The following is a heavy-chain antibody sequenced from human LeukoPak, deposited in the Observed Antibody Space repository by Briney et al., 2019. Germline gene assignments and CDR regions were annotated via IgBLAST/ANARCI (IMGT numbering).Heavy chain of an antibody. CDR2: IYYSGST. J-gene: IGHJ4*02. V-gene: IGHV4-39*01. D-gene: IGHD6-13*01. CDR3: ASLTLGRGAAVYN. CDR1: GGSISSSSYY. Sequence: PSETLSLTCTVSGGSISSSSYYWGWIRQPPGKELEWIGSIYYSGSTYYNPSLKSRVTISVDTSKNQFSLKLSSVTAADTAVYYCASLTLGRGAAVYNWGQGTLVTVSS.